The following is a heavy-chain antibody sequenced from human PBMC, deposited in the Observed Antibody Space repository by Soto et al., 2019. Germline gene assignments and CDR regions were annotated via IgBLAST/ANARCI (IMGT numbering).Heavy chain of an antibody. Sequence: QLQLQESGPGLVKPSETLSLTCTVSGGSISSSSYYWGWIRQPPGKGLEWIGSIYYSGSTYYNPSLKSRVTISVDTSKNQFSLKLSSVTAADTAVYYCASYDPYYYYGMDVWGQGTTVTVSS. CDR3: ASYDPYYYYGMDV. D-gene: IGHD3-3*01. CDR1: GGSISSSSYY. CDR2: IYYSGST. J-gene: IGHJ6*02. V-gene: IGHV4-39*01.